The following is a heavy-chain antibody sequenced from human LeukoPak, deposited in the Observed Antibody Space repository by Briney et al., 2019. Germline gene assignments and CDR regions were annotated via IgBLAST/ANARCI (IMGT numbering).Heavy chain of an antibody. Sequence: ASVKVSCKASGYTFTSYAMHWVRQAPGQRLEWMGWINAGNGNTKYSQKFQGRVTITRDTSASTAYMELSSLRSEDTAVYYCARDRKTRVHLAVAGPSTLGYWGQGTLVTVSS. CDR1: GYTFTSYA. D-gene: IGHD6-19*01. CDR3: ARDRKTRVHLAVAGPSTLGY. CDR2: INAGNGNT. J-gene: IGHJ4*02. V-gene: IGHV1-3*01.